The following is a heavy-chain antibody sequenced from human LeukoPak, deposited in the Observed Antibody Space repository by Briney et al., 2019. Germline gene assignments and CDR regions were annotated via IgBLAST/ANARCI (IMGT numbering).Heavy chain of an antibody. CDR2: FCGSGSA. J-gene: IGHJ4*02. D-gene: IGHD6-19*01. Sequence: SETLSLTCTVSGGSISSYYWSWIRQPPGKGLEWIGYFCGSGSASYNPSLKSRVTISVDRSNNQFSLKMSSVTAADTAVYYCARGWGGSGWYWAFDYWGQGTLVTVSS. CDR1: GGSISSYY. V-gene: IGHV4-4*09. CDR3: ARGWGGSGWYWAFDY.